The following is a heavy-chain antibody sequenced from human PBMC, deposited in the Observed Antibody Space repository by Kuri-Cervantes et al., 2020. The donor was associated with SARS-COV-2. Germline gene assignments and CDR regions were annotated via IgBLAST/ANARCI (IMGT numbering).Heavy chain of an antibody. CDR3: ARDAYQLLQFDY. Sequence: GESLKISCAASGFTFSSYAMSWVRQAPGKGLEWVSYISSSGSTIYYADSVKGRFTISRDSAKNSLYLQMNSLRAEDTAVYYCARDAYQLLQFDYWGQGTLVTVSS. D-gene: IGHD2-2*01. CDR1: GFTFSSYA. V-gene: IGHV3-48*04. J-gene: IGHJ4*02. CDR2: ISSSGSTI.